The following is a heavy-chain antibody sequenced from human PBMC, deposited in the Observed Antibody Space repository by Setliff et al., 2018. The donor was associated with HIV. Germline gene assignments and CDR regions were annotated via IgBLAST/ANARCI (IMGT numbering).Heavy chain of an antibody. V-gene: IGHV3-21*06. CDR1: EFIFATYT. J-gene: IGHJ4*02. CDR3: AREVPYTNRPFDYLWGSFRSPHFDY. Sequence: KPGGSLRLSCTTSEFIFATYTMNWIRQAPGRGLEWVSSISSTGSDIYYADSVKGRFTVSRDNAKSSLYLQINTLRVEDTAVYYCAREVPYTNRPFDYLWGSFRSPHFDYWGQGALVTVSS. CDR2: ISSTGSDI. D-gene: IGHD3-16*02.